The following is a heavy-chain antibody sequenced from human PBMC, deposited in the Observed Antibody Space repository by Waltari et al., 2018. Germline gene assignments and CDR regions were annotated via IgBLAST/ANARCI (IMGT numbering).Heavy chain of an antibody. D-gene: IGHD3-10*01. Sequence: QVQLQQWGAGLLKPSETLSLTCAVYGGSFSGYYWSWIRQPPGKGLEWIGEINHSGSTNYNPSLKSRVTISVDTSKNQFSLKLSSVTAADTAVYYCARERGLLLWFRDPNWFDPWGQGTLVTVSS. CDR2: INHSGST. CDR1: GGSFSGYY. CDR3: ARERGLLLWFRDPNWFDP. J-gene: IGHJ5*02. V-gene: IGHV4-34*01.